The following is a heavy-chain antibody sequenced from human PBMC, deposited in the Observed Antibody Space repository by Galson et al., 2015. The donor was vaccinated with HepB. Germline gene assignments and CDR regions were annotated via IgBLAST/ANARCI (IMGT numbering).Heavy chain of an antibody. CDR3: ARASDWGSGAFDI. Sequence: CAISGDCVSSNSAAWNWIRQSPSRGLEWLGRTYYRSKWYNDYAVSLKSRITINPDTSKNQFSLQLNSVTPEDTAVYYCARASDWGSGAFDIWGQGTMVTVSS. CDR1: GDCVSSNSAA. CDR2: TYYRSKWYN. D-gene: IGHD7-27*01. V-gene: IGHV6-1*01. J-gene: IGHJ3*02.